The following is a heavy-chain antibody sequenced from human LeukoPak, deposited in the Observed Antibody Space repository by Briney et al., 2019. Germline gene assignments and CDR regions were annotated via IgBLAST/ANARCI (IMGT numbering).Heavy chain of an antibody. J-gene: IGHJ4*02. D-gene: IGHD4-23*01. V-gene: IGHV1-69*04. Sequence: SVTVSFKASGGTFSSYAISWVRQAPGQGLEWMGRIIPILGIANYAQKFQGRVTITADKSTSTAYMELSSLRSEDTAVYYCASASPTVVTEDYWGQGTLVTVSS. CDR1: GGTFSSYA. CDR3: ASASPTVVTEDY. CDR2: IIPILGIA.